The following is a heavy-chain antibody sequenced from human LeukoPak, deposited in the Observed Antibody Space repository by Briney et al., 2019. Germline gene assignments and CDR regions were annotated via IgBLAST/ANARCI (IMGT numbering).Heavy chain of an antibody. J-gene: IGHJ4*02. CDR3: AKDLERGGGSSDY. D-gene: IGHD2-15*01. Sequence: PGGSLRLSSAASGFTFSSDAMSWVRQAPGKGLEWVSAISGSGGSTYYADSVKGRFTISRDNSKNTLYLQMNSLRAEDTAVYYCAKDLERGGGSSDYWGQGTLVTVSS. CDR1: GFTFSSDA. CDR2: ISGSGGST. V-gene: IGHV3-23*01.